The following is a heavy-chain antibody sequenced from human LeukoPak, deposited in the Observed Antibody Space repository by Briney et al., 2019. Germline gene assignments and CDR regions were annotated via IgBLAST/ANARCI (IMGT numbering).Heavy chain of an antibody. V-gene: IGHV3-74*01. D-gene: IGHD1-14*01. Sequence: GGSLRFSCAASGFTFSSYWMHWVRQVPGKGLVWVARINPGGSSITYADSVKGRFTISRDNAKNTLYLQMDSLRAEDTGVCYCARSNQADDYWGQGTLVTVSS. J-gene: IGHJ4*02. CDR2: INPGGSSI. CDR3: ARSNQADDY. CDR1: GFTFSSYW.